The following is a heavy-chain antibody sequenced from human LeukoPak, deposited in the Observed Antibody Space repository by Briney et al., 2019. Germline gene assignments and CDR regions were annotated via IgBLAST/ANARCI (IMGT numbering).Heavy chain of an antibody. J-gene: IGHJ3*02. V-gene: IGHV3-23*01. Sequence: GGSLRLSCAASGFTFSSYAMSWVRQAPGKGLEWVSGISGSGGSTYYADSVKGRFTISRDNSKNTLYLQMNSLRAEDTAVYYCAKGHIPYRPTVADAFDIWGQGTMVTVSS. CDR3: AKGHIPYRPTVADAFDI. CDR1: GFTFSSYA. D-gene: IGHD4-23*01. CDR2: ISGSGGST.